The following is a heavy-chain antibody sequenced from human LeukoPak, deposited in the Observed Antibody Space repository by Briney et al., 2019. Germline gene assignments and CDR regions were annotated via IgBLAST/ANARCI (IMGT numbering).Heavy chain of an antibody. CDR2: ISSSSSYI. V-gene: IGHV3-21*04. Sequence: PGGSLRLSCAASGFTFSSYSMNWVRQAPGKGLEWVSSISSSSSYIYYADSVKGRFTISRDNSKNTLYLQMNSLRAEDTAVYYCATGLITYYYYYYMDVWGKGTTVTVSS. J-gene: IGHJ6*03. CDR1: GFTFSSYS. D-gene: IGHD1-14*01. CDR3: ATGLITYYYYYYMDV.